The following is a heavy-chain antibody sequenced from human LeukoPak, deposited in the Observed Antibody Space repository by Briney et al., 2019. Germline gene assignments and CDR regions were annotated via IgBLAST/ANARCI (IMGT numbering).Heavy chain of an antibody. CDR3: ARDGAAAAGTEPHFDY. CDR2: IYYSGST. V-gene: IGHV4-61*01. D-gene: IGHD6-13*01. Sequence: SSETLSLTCTVSGGSVSSGSYYWSWIRQPPGKGLEWIGYIYYSGSTNYNPSLKSRVTISVDTSKNQFSLKLSSVTAADTAVYYCARDGAAAAGTEPHFDYWGQGTLVTVSS. CDR1: GGSVSSGSYY. J-gene: IGHJ4*02.